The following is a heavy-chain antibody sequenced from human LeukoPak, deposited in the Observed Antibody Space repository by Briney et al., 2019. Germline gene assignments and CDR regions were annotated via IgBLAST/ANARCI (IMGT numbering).Heavy chain of an antibody. Sequence: SETLSLTCAVYGGSFSGYYWSWIRQPPGKGLEWIGEINHSGSTNYNPSLKSRVTISVDTSKNQFSPKLSSVTAADTAVYYCASLDSSGRSAADYWGQGTLVTVSS. J-gene: IGHJ4*02. CDR3: ASLDSSGRSAADY. V-gene: IGHV4-34*01. CDR1: GGSFSGYY. CDR2: INHSGST. D-gene: IGHD3-22*01.